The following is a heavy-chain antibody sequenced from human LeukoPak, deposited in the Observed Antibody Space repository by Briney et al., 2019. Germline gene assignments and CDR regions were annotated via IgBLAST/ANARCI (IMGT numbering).Heavy chain of an antibody. CDR1: GGSISSSNW. D-gene: IGHD4-11*01. Sequence: PSETLSLTCAVSGGSISSSNWWSWVRQPPGKGLEWIGEIYHSGSTNYNPSLKSRVTISVDTSKNQFSLKLSSVTAADTAVYYCARSPSTRRGYYYYYMDVWGKGTTVTVSS. J-gene: IGHJ6*03. CDR2: IYHSGST. V-gene: IGHV4-4*02. CDR3: ARSPSTRRGYYYYYMDV.